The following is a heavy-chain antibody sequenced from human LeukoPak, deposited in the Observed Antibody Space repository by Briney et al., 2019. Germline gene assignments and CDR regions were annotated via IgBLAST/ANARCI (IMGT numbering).Heavy chain of an antibody. V-gene: IGHV4-59*01. CDR1: GDSISSYY. Sequence: SETLSLTCTVSGDSISSYYWSWIRQPPGKGLEWIGYIYYSGSTNYNPSLKSRVTISVDSSKNQFSLKLSSVTAADTAVYYCARYSGEAQFDYGGQEPLVPVSS. D-gene: IGHD3-10*01. CDR2: IYYSGST. J-gene: IGHJ4*02. CDR3: ARYSGEAQFDY.